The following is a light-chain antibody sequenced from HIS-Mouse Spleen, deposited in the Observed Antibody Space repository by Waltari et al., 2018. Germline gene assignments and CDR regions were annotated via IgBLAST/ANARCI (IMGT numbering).Light chain of an antibody. CDR3: QQYNNWPPYT. CDR2: GAS. V-gene: IGKV3-15*01. J-gene: IGKJ2*01. CDR1: QSVSSY. Sequence: HSHPTLSLSPCERATLSCRASQSVSSYLAWYQQKPGQAPRLLIYGASTRATGIPASFSGSGSGTEFTLTISSLQSEDFAVYYCQQYNNWPPYTFGQGTKLEIK.